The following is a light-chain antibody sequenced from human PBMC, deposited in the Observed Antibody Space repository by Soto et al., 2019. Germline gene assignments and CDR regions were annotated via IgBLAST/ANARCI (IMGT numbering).Light chain of an antibody. CDR3: QSYDSSLSGWV. Sequence: QSVLTQPPSVSGAPGQRVTISCTGSSSNIGAGYDVHWYQQLPGTAPKLLIYGXXXXXXXXXXXXXXSKSGTSASLAITGXXXEDXXXXYCQSYDSSLSGWVFGGGTKVTVL. CDR2: GXX. CDR1: SSNIGAGYD. J-gene: IGLJ3*02. V-gene: IGLV1-40*01.